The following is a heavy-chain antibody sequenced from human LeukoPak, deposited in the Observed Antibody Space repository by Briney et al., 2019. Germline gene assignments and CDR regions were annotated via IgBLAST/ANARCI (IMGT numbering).Heavy chain of an antibody. V-gene: IGHV3-23*01. CDR3: AKVLDYDSSGYYLDY. J-gene: IGHJ4*02. D-gene: IGHD3-22*01. CDR1: GFTFSSYA. Sequence: PGGSLRLSCAASGFTFSSYAMSWVRQAPGKGLEWVSAISGSGGSTYYADSVKGRFTISRDNSKNTLYRQMNSLRAEDTAVYYCAKVLDYDSSGYYLDYWGQGTLVTVSS. CDR2: ISGSGGST.